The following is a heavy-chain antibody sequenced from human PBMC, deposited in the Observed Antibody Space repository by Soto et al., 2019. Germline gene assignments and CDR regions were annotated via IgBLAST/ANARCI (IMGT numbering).Heavy chain of an antibody. D-gene: IGHD5-18*01. CDR3: APLNPGDTAMVS. Sequence: QVQLVQSGAEVKKPGSSVKVSCKASGGTFSSYTISWVRQAPGQGLEWMGRIIPILGIANYAQKFQGRVTITADKSTSTAYKELSSLRSEDTAVYYCAPLNPGDTAMVSWGQGTLVTVSS. CDR2: IIPILGIA. CDR1: GGTFSSYT. V-gene: IGHV1-69*02. J-gene: IGHJ4*02.